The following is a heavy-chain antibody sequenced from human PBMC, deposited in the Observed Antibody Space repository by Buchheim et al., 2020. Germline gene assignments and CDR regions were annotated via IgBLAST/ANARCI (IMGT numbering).Heavy chain of an antibody. Sequence: QVQLQESGPGLVKPSETLSLTCTVSGGSISSYYWSWIRQPPGKGLEWIGYIYYSGRTNYNPSLKSRVTISVDTSKNQFSLKLSSVTAADTAVYYCARGSLELEFNWFDPWGQGTL. V-gene: IGHV4-59*01. D-gene: IGHD1-1*01. CDR2: IYYSGRT. CDR1: GGSISSYY. CDR3: ARGSLELEFNWFDP. J-gene: IGHJ5*02.